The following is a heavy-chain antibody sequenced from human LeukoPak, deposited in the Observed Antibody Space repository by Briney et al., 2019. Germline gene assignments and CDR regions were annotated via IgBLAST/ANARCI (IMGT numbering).Heavy chain of an antibody. J-gene: IGHJ6*02. CDR3: ARDGAMVRGVILYYYYYGLDV. D-gene: IGHD3-10*01. CDR1: GDSINNNNYY. Sequence: PSETLSLTCSVSGDSINNNNYYWGWIRQPPGKGLEWIGSIYFSGSTFYNPSLKSRVTISQDTSKNTFSLKLTSVTAADTAVYYCARDGAMVRGVILYYYYYGLDVWGQGTTVTVSS. V-gene: IGHV4-39*07. CDR2: IYFSGST.